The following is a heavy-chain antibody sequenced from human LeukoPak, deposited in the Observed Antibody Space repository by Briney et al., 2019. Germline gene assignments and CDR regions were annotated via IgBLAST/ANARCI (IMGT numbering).Heavy chain of an antibody. CDR2: IIPIFGTA. CDR1: GYTFTDFG. V-gene: IGHV1-69*13. CDR3: ARVLRGYGDYLNWFDP. J-gene: IGHJ5*02. Sequence: SVKVSCKASGYTFTDFGFIWVRQAPGQGLEWMGGIIPIFGTANYAQKFQGRVTITADESTSTAYMELSSLRSEDTAVYYCARVLRGYGDYLNWFDPWGQGTLVTVSS. D-gene: IGHD4-17*01.